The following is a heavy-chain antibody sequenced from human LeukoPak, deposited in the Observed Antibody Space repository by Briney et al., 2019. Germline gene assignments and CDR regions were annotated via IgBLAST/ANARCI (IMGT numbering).Heavy chain of an antibody. CDR1: GDTFSRYA. J-gene: IGHJ6*03. V-gene: IGHV1-69*13. CDR2: IILIFGTA. CDR3: ARGPPLTFDHTPEGYYHYYMDV. Sequence: GASVKVSCKASGDTFSRYAVSWVRQAPGQGLEWTGGIILIFGTANYAQKFQGRVTITADESTSTVYMEVTSLRSDDAAVYYCARGPPLTFDHTPEGYYHYYMDVWGKGTTVTISS. D-gene: IGHD3-9*01.